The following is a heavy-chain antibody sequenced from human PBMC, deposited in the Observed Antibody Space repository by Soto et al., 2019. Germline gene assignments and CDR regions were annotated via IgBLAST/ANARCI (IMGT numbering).Heavy chain of an antibody. CDR2: ISYDGSNK. J-gene: IGHJ4*02. V-gene: IGHV3-30*18. CDR1: GFTFSSYG. CDR3: AKAAYSGSSTTFDY. Sequence: GSLRLSCAASGFTFSSYGMHWVRQAPGKGLEWVAVISYDGSNKYYADSVKGRFTISRDNSKNTLYLQMNSLRAEDTAVYYCAKAAYSGSSTTFDYWGQGTLVTVSS. D-gene: IGHD1-26*01.